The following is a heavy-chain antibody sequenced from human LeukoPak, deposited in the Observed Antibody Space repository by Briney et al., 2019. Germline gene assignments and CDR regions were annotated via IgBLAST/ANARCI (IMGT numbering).Heavy chain of an antibody. D-gene: IGHD5-12*01. CDR2: IRYDGSNK. J-gene: IGHJ4*02. CDR1: GFTFSSYG. V-gene: IGHV3-30*02. Sequence: GGSLRLSCAASGFTFSSYGMHWVRQAPGKGLEWVVFIRYDGSNKYYADSVKGRFTISRDNSKNTLYLQMNSLRAEDTAVYYCARTSGYDPTNFDYWGQGTLVTVSS. CDR3: ARTSGYDPTNFDY.